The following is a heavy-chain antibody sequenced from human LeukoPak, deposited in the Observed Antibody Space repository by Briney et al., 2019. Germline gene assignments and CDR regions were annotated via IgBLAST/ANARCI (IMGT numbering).Heavy chain of an antibody. D-gene: IGHD2-15*01. CDR2: IYYSGST. CDR3: ARLYCSGGSCYSREWWFDP. V-gene: IGHV4-39*01. J-gene: IGHJ5*02. Sequence: SETLSLTCTVSGGPISSSSYYWGWIRQPPGKGLEWIGSIYYSGSTYYNPSLKSRVTISVDTSKNQFSLKLSSVTAADTAVYYCARLYCSGGSCYSREWWFDPWGQGTLVTVSS. CDR1: GGPISSSSYY.